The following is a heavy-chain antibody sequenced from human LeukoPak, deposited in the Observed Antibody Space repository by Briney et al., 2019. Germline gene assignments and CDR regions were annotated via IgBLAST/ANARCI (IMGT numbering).Heavy chain of an antibody. J-gene: IGHJ4*02. Sequence: GGSLRLSCAASGFTFSTYEMNWVRQAPGKGLEWLSYISTGGTTIHYADSVKGRFAISRDNAKNSLFLQMNSPRAEDTAVYYCARDAKAFDYWGQGTLVTVSS. CDR1: GFTFSTYE. CDR3: ARDAKAFDY. CDR2: ISTGGTTI. V-gene: IGHV3-48*03.